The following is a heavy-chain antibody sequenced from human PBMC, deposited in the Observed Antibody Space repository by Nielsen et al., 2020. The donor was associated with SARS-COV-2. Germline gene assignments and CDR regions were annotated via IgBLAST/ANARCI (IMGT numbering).Heavy chain of an antibody. CDR3: ARDIGFLEWLLYY. V-gene: IGHV1-2*06. CDR1: GYTFTGYY. CDR2: INPNSGGT. D-gene: IGHD3-3*01. J-gene: IGHJ4*02. Sequence: ASVKVSCKASGYTFTGYYMHWVRQAPGQGLEWMGRINPNSGGTNYAQKFQGRVTMTRDTSISTAYMELSRLRSDDTAVYYCARDIGFLEWLLYYWGQGTLVTVSS.